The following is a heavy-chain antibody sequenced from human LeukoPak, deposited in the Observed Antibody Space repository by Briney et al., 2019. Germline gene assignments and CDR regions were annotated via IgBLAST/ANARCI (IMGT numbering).Heavy chain of an antibody. D-gene: IGHD4-17*01. CDR3: AKGQGLRYLDY. V-gene: IGHV3-23*01. CDR2: IGVSGGNT. J-gene: IGHJ4*02. Sequence: GGSLRLSCADSGFTFSSYAMNWVRQAPGKGLEWVSAIGVSGGNTYYADSVKGRFTISRDNSKNTLFLQMNSLRAEDTAVYYCAKGQGLRYLDYWGQGTLVTVSS. CDR1: GFTFSSYA.